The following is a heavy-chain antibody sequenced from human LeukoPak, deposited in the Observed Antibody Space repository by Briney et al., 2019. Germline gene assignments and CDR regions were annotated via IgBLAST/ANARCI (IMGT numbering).Heavy chain of an antibody. J-gene: IGHJ3*02. CDR1: GGSISGYY. D-gene: IGHD5-12*01. CDR3: ARSRLRLSAFDI. Sequence: SETLSLTCNVSGGSISGYYWSWIRQPPGKGLEWIGEINHSGSTNYNPSLKSRVTISVDTSKNQFSLKLSSVTAADTAVYYCARSRLRLSAFDIWGQGTMVTVSS. V-gene: IGHV4-34*01. CDR2: INHSGST.